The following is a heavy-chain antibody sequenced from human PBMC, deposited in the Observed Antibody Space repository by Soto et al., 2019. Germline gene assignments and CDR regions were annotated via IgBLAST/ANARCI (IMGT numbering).Heavy chain of an antibody. CDR2: IYYSGST. V-gene: IGHV4-31*03. J-gene: IGHJ4*02. Sequence: QVQLQESGPGLVKPSQTLSLTCTVSGGSISSGGYYWSWIRQHPGKGLEWIGYIYYSGSTYYNPSLKGRVLISVDTSKNQFSLKLSSVTAADTAVYYCARGRSSTSPSPIGYWGQGTLVTVSS. CDR1: GGSISSGGYY. CDR3: ARGRSSTSPSPIGY. D-gene: IGHD2-2*01.